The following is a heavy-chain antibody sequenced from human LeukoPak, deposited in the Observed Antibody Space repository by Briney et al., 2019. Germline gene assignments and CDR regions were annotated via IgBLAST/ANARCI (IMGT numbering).Heavy chain of an antibody. CDR3: ARTKYGDPGYYYYGMDV. CDR2: IIPIFGTA. Sequence: SVKVSCKAPGGTFSSYAISWVRQAPGQGLEWMGGIIPIFGTANYAQKFQGRVTITADESTSTAYMELSSLRSEDTAVYYCARTKYGDPGYYYYGMDVWGQGTTVTVSS. V-gene: IGHV1-69*13. CDR1: GGTFSSYA. D-gene: IGHD4-17*01. J-gene: IGHJ6*02.